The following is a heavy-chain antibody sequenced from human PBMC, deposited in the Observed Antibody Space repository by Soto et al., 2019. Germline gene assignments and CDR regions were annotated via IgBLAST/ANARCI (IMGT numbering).Heavy chain of an antibody. D-gene: IGHD2-21*02. J-gene: IGHJ4*02. Sequence: SETLSLTCAVYGGSFSGYYWSWIRQPPGKGLEWIGEINHSGSTNYNPSLKSRVTISVDTSKNQFSLKLSSVTAADTAVYYCARVATVIDYWGQGTLVTVSS. V-gene: IGHV4-34*01. CDR2: INHSGST. CDR1: GGSFSGYY. CDR3: ARVATVIDY.